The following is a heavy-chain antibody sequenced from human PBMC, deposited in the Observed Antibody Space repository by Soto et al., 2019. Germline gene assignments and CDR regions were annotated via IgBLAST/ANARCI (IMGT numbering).Heavy chain of an antibody. J-gene: IGHJ4*02. V-gene: IGHV3-9*01. CDR2: ISWNSGSI. CDR3: AKFDSSGSQDY. Sequence: VQLVESGGGLVQPGRSLRLSCAASGFTFDDYAMHWVRQAPGKGLEWVSGISWNSGSIGYADSVKGRFTISRDNAKNSLYLQMNSLRAEDTALYYCAKFDSSGSQDYWGQGTLVTVSS. CDR1: GFTFDDYA. D-gene: IGHD3-22*01.